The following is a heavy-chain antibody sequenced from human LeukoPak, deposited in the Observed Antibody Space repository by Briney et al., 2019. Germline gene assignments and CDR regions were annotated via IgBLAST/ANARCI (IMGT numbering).Heavy chain of an antibody. D-gene: IGHD4-11*01. J-gene: IGHJ4*02. CDR1: GGSIKTSRYY. CDR2: IYYTGST. V-gene: IGHV4-39*01. CDR3: ARHTGYISGEYSNYEDS. Sequence: PSETLSRTCTVSGGSIKTSRYYWAWFRQPPGKGLEWIGSIYYTGSTYYNPSLKSRVTISVDTSKNQFSLKLTSVTAADTALYYCARHTGYISGEYSNYEDSWGQGTLVTVSS.